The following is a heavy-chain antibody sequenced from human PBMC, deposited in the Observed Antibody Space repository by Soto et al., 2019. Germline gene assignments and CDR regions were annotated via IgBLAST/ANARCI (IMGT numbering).Heavy chain of an antibody. D-gene: IGHD2-2*01. J-gene: IGHJ2*01. V-gene: IGHV3-23*01. CDR3: AKDRTASFHWYFDL. CDR1: GFTFSNYA. Sequence: EVQLLESGGGLVQPGGSLRLSCAASGFTFSNYAMSWVRQAPGKGLEWVSVIVGSGHSTYYADSVKGRFTISRDNPKSTLYLHMNSLSAEDTAVYYCAKDRTASFHWYFDLWGRGTLVTVSS. CDR2: IVGSGHST.